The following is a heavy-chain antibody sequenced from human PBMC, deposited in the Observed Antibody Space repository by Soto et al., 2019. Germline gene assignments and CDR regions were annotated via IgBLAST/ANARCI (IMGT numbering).Heavy chain of an antibody. CDR1: GYTFINYW. CDR2: IYPGDSNT. D-gene: IGHD3-10*01. Sequence: PGESLKISCKGSGYTFINYWIAWVRQMPGEGLEWMGIIYPGDSNTRYSPSFQGHVTISADKSISTAYLQWSSLKASDTAIYYCTRYYYGSGSFYNLLDYWGQGTLVTVSS. V-gene: IGHV5-51*01. CDR3: TRYYYGSGSFYNLLDY. J-gene: IGHJ4*02.